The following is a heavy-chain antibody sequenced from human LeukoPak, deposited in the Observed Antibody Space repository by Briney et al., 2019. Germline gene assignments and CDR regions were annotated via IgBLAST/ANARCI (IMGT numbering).Heavy chain of an antibody. CDR2: INGDGRNI. CDR1: GFTFSSYW. V-gene: IGHV3-74*01. D-gene: IGHD3-10*01. CDR3: AKDKTRRAIGELLGPFDY. Sequence: PGGSLRLSCVASGFTFSSYWMHWVRQDPRKGLVWVSRINGDGRNINYADSVRGRFTISRDNAKNTLYLQMNSLRAEDTALYYCAKDKTRRAIGELLGPFDYWGQGTLVTVSS. J-gene: IGHJ4*02.